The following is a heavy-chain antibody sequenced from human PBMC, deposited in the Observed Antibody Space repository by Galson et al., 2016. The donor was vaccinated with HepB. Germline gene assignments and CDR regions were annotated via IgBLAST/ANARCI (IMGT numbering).Heavy chain of an antibody. CDR3: ARVSYTPGNWNCDY. D-gene: IGHD1-1*01. CDR1: GFSFSSYW. V-gene: IGHV3-7*04. Sequence: SLRLSCATSGFSFSSYWMTWVRQAPGKGLEWVANIKVDESEKYYVDSVKGRFIISRDNAKKSLHLQMNSLTAEDTAVYFCARVSYTPGNWNCDYWGQGTLVTVSS. J-gene: IGHJ4*02. CDR2: IKVDESEK.